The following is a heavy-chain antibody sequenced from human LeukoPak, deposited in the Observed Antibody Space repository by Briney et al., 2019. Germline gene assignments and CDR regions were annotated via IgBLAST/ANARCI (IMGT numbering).Heavy chain of an antibody. CDR1: GGSFSGYY. Sequence: SETLSLTCAVYGGSFSGYYWSWIRQPPGKGLEWIGEINHSGSTNYNPSLKSRVTISVDTSKNQFSLKLSSVTAADTAVYYCARLKIALWFGELLSTTAFDIWGQGTMVTVSS. CDR3: ARLKIALWFGELLSTTAFDI. D-gene: IGHD3-10*01. J-gene: IGHJ3*02. V-gene: IGHV4-34*01. CDR2: INHSGST.